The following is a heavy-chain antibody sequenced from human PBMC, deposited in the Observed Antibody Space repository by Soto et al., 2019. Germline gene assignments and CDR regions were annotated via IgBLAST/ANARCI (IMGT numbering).Heavy chain of an antibody. V-gene: IGHV1-18*01. Sequence: ASVKVSCKASGYTFTSYGISWVRQAPGQGLEWMGWISAYNGNTNHAQNLQGRVTVTTDTSTSTAYMELRSLRSDDTAVYYCARYDYKGYYFDYWGQGTLVTVSS. CDR3: ARYDYKGYYFDY. CDR2: ISAYNGNT. J-gene: IGHJ4*02. CDR1: GYTFTSYG. D-gene: IGHD4-4*01.